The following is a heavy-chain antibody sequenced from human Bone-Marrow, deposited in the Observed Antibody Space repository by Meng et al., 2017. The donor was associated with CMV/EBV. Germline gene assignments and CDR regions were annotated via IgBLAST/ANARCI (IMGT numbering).Heavy chain of an antibody. V-gene: IGHV4-59*01. CDR1: GCSISSYY. J-gene: IGHJ6*02. CDR3: ARGDFWSGYYTNYYYYGMDV. Sequence: GSLRLSFTVSGCSISSYYWSWIRQPPGKGLEWIGYIYYSVSTNYNPSLKSRVTISVDTSKNQFSLKLSSVTAADTAVYYCARGDFWSGYYTNYYYYGMDVWGQGTTVTVSS. D-gene: IGHD3-3*01. CDR2: IYYSVST.